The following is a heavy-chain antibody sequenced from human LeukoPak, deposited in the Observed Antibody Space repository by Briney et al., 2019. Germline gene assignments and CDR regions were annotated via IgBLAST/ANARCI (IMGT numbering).Heavy chain of an antibody. J-gene: IGHJ4*02. CDR3: ARDTPHYDYVWGSYRYYFDY. V-gene: IGHV3-23*01. D-gene: IGHD3-16*02. CDR1: GFTFNTYV. Sequence: GGSLRLSCVASGFTFNTYVMSWVRQAPGKGLEWVATITGGGITYYADLVKGRFTVSRDNSRNTLFLQMNSLRAEDTAVYYCARDTPHYDYVWGSYRYYFDYWGQGTLVTVSS. CDR2: ITGGGIT.